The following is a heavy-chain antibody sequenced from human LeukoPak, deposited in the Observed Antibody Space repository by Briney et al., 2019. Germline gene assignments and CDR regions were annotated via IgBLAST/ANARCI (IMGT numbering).Heavy chain of an antibody. J-gene: IGHJ3*02. V-gene: IGHV1-46*01. Sequence: SVKVSCKASGYTFTSYYMHWVRQAPGQGLEWMGIINPSGGSTSYAQKFQGRVTMTRDTSTSTVYMELSSLRSEDTAVYYCAREYIAAAGRDAFDIWGQGTMVTVSS. D-gene: IGHD6-13*01. CDR2: INPSGGST. CDR1: GYTFTSYY. CDR3: AREYIAAAGRDAFDI.